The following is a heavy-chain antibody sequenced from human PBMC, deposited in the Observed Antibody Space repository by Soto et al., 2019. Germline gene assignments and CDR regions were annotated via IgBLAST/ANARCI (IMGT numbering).Heavy chain of an antibody. CDR3: AKHRGFVAGPFDS. CDR1: GITFTNYA. Sequence: EVQLLESGGVLAQPGGSLRLSCAVSGITFTNYAMGWVRQAPGKGLEWVSGISGNVGSTTHYADSVKGRFTISRDNSKNIIFLQRHSLRAEDTAVYYCAKHRGFVAGPFDSWGQGTLVIVSS. J-gene: IGHJ4*02. D-gene: IGHD6-19*01. CDR2: ISGNVGSTT. V-gene: IGHV3-23*01.